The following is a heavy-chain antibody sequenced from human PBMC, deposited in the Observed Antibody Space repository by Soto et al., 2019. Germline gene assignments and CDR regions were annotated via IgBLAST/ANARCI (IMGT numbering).Heavy chain of an antibody. J-gene: IGHJ6*02. CDR2: IIPIFGIP. D-gene: IGHD2-2*01. V-gene: IGHV1-69*08. CDR1: GDTFSRYS. CDR3: AREDRDRETGLVPAAIDGMDV. Sequence: QVQLVQSGAEVKKPGSSVKVSCKASGDTFSRYSITWVRQAPGHGLEWIGRIIPIFGIPTYAQKFQGRVTFHADESTGTADRELSSLRSDDTAVYYCAREDRDRETGLVPAAIDGMDVWGQGTTVTVSS.